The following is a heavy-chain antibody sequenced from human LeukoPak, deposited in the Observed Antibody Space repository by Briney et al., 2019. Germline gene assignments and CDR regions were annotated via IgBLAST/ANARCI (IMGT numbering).Heavy chain of an antibody. CDR2: INWNGGST. Sequence: TGGSLRLSRAASGFTFDDYGMSWVRQAPGKGLGWVSGINWNGGSTGYADSVKGRFTISRDNAKNSLYLQMNSLRAEDTALYYCARDDDSSLPGDYWGQGTLVTVSS. V-gene: IGHV3-20*04. CDR3: ARDDDSSLPGDY. J-gene: IGHJ4*02. D-gene: IGHD3-22*01. CDR1: GFTFDDYG.